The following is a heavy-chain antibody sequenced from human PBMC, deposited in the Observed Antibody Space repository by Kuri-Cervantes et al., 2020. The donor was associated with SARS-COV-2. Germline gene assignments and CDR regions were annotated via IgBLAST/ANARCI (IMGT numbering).Heavy chain of an antibody. CDR2: IYSGGST. Sequence: GGSLRLSCAASGFTVSSNYMSWVRQAPGKGLEWVSVIYSGGSTYYADSVKGRFTISRDNSKNTLYLQMNSLRAEDTALYYCARGGYSSGWFAYYFDYWGQGTLVTVSS. CDR1: GFTVSSNY. D-gene: IGHD6-19*01. J-gene: IGHJ4*02. CDR3: ARGGYSSGWFAYYFDY. V-gene: IGHV3-53*01.